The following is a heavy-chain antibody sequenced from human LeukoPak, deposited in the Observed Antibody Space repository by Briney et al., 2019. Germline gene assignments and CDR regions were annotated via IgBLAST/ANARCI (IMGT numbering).Heavy chain of an antibody. CDR2: ISSSSSYV. D-gene: IGHD6-19*01. V-gene: IGHV3-21*04. CDR1: GFTFSSYS. CDR3: ARDRHSSGFYYMDV. J-gene: IGHJ6*03. Sequence: GGSLRLSCAASGFTFSSYSMNWVRQAPGKGLEWVSSISSSSSYVYYADSVKGRFTISRDNAKNSLYLQMNSLRAEDTALYYCARDRHSSGFYYMDVWGKGTTVTVSS.